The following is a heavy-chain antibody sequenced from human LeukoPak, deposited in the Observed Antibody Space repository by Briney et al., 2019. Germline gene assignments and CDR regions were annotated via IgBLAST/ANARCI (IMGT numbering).Heavy chain of an antibody. CDR2: INPSGGGT. D-gene: IGHD2-2*02. V-gene: IGHV1-2*02. CDR1: GYTFTSYY. Sequence: ASVKVSCKASGYTFTSYYMHWVRQAPGQGLEWMGIINPSGGGTNYAQKFQGRVTMTRDTSISTAYMELSRLRSDDTAVYYCARDLAGGYTEFDYWGQGTLVTVSS. J-gene: IGHJ4*02. CDR3: ARDLAGGYTEFDY.